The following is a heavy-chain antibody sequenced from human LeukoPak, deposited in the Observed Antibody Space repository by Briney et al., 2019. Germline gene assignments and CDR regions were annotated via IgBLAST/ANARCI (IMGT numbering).Heavy chain of an antibody. J-gene: IGHJ4*02. V-gene: IGHV3-53*01. CDR1: GFTVNTKY. CDR3: ATDPAVAGSGAFDN. Sequence: GGSLRLSCATSGFTVNTKYMSWVRQAPGKGLEWVSVIFSDGSTYYADSVKGRFTISRDISKNTLFLQMNNLRAEDTAVYYCATDPAVAGSGAFDNWGQGTLVTVSS. D-gene: IGHD6-19*01. CDR2: IFSDGST.